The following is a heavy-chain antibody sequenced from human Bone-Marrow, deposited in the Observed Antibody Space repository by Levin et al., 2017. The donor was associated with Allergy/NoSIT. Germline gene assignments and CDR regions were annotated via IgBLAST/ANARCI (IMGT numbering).Heavy chain of an antibody. CDR1: GYTLTELS. J-gene: IGHJ4*02. CDR2: FDPEDDET. V-gene: IGHV1-24*01. Sequence: ASVKVSCKVSGYTLTELSIHWVRQAPGKGLEWMGGFDPEDDETIYAQKLLGRVTMTEDTSPDTAYMELSSLTSEDTAVYWCVAVSGDGNHYFEHWGQGTLVTVSS. CDR3: VAVSGDGNHYFEH. D-gene: IGHD3-10*01.